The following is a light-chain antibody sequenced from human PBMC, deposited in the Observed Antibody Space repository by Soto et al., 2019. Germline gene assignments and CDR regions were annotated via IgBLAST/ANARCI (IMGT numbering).Light chain of an antibody. CDR3: QQYNNWPPVT. V-gene: IGKV3-15*01. Sequence: EIVMTQSPATLSVSPGGRATLSCRASQSVYSNLAWYQQKPGQAPRLLIYGASTRATDIPARFSGSGAGTDFTLTISSLQSEDSAVYYCQQYNNWPPVTFGGGTRVEIK. CDR2: GAS. CDR1: QSVYSN. J-gene: IGKJ4*01.